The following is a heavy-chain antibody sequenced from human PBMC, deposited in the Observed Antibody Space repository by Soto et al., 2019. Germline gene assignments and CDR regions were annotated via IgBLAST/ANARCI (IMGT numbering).Heavy chain of an antibody. D-gene: IGHD6-25*01. Sequence: PSETLSLTCTVSGGSISNYYWSWIRQPPGKGLEWIGFIHYSGSTNYNPSLKSRLTISVDTPKSQFSLMLSSVTAADTAIYYCLDTSGSYNSPLHVDDWCQGVVVTGSA. V-gene: IGHV4-59*01. J-gene: IGHJ4*02. CDR2: IHYSGST. CDR1: GGSISNYY. CDR3: LDTSGSYNSPLHVDD.